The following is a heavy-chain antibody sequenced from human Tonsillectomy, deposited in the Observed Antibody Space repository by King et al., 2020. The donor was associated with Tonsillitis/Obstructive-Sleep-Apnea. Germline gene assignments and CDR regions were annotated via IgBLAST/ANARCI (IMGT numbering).Heavy chain of an antibody. J-gene: IGHJ5*02. CDR2: INPSGGST. CDR3: ASGGVNRRGTIFVVVEGSDWFDP. Sequence: VQLVESGAEVKKPGASVKVSCTASGYTFTSYYMHWVRQAPGQGLEWMGIINPSGGSTSYAQKFQGRVTMTRDTSTSTVYMELSSLSSEDTAVYYCASGGVNRRGTIFVVVEGSDWFDPWGQGTMVTVSS. V-gene: IGHV1-46*01. CDR1: GYTFTSYY. D-gene: IGHD3-3*01.